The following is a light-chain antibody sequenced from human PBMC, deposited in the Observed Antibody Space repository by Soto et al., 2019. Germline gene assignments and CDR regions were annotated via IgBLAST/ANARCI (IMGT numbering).Light chain of an antibody. CDR1: SSDVGGYDY. J-gene: IGLJ2*01. V-gene: IGLV2-14*03. Sequence: QSALTQPASVSGSPGQSITISCTGSSSDVGGYDYVCWYQQYPGKAPKLIIYAVTDRPSGVSNRFSGSKPGNTASLIISGLQAEDEADYYCSSYTTSSTVVFGGGTKLTVL. CDR3: SSYTTSSTVV. CDR2: AVT.